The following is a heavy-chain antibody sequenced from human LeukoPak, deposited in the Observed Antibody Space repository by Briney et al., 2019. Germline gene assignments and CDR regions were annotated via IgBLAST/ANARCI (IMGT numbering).Heavy chain of an antibody. CDR3: AKAFLIAAAGYYFDY. D-gene: IGHD6-13*01. V-gene: IGHV1-69*04. CDR2: IIPILGIA. CDR1: GGTFSSYA. J-gene: IGHJ4*02. Sequence: GASVKVSCKASGGTFSSYAISWVRQAPGQGLEWMGRIIPILGIANYAQKFQGRVTITADKSTSTAYMELSSLRSGDTAVYYCAKAFLIAAAGYYFDYWGQGTLVTVSS.